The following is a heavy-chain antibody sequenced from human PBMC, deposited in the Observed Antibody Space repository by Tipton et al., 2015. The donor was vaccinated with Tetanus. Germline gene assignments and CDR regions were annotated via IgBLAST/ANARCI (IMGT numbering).Heavy chain of an antibody. V-gene: IGHV3-48*02. CDR2: ISATGTTI. CDR3: ARDRIARFGVDGEPFDP. Sequence: SLRLSCAASGFTFSAYNMNWVRQAPGKGLEWLSYISATGTTIYYADSVKGRFTISRDNAKNSVFLQMDSLRDEDTGLYFCARDRIARFGVDGEPFDPWGQGTLVTVSS. CDR1: GFTFSAYN. D-gene: IGHD3-3*01. J-gene: IGHJ5*02.